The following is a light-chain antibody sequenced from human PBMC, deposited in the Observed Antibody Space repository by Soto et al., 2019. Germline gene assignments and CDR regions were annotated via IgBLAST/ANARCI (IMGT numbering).Light chain of an antibody. CDR1: QSILFNSNNKNY. J-gene: IGKJ2*01. V-gene: IGKV4-1*01. CDR2: WAS. CDR3: QQYFSTPYT. Sequence: DIVMTQSPDSLAVSLGERATINCKSSQSILFNSNNKNYLVWYQQRPGQSPKLLLYWASSREPGVPDRFSGSGSGTDFTLTISSLQADDVAVYYCQQYFSTPYTLGQGTKVEI.